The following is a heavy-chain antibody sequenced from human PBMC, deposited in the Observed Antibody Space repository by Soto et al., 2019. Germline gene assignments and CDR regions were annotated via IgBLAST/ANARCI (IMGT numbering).Heavy chain of an antibody. CDR2: IYPGDSDT. J-gene: IGHJ5*02. CDR1: GYSFVNHW. D-gene: IGHD4-17*01. CDR3: AGGPTTEAFLAS. Sequence: GVSLRISYNGFGYSFVNHWIGWVRQMPGKGLEWMGIIYPGDSDTRYSPSFQGQVTISADKSISTAYLQWSSLKASATARYYWAGGPTTEAFLASWGKGSLDPVSP. V-gene: IGHV5-51*01.